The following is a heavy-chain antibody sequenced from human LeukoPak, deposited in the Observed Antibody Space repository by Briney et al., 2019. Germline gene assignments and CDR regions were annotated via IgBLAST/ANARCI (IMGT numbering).Heavy chain of an antibody. CDR1: GGSISSYY. V-gene: IGHV4-59*01. CDR3: ARGRKGYCSSTSCYTRSWFDP. D-gene: IGHD2-2*02. CDR2: IYYSGST. J-gene: IGHJ5*02. Sequence: SETLSLTCTVSGGSISSYYWSWIRQPPGKGLEWIGYIYYSGSTNYNPSLKSRVTISVDTSKNQFSLKLSSVTAADTAVYYGARGRKGYCSSTSCYTRSWFDPWGQGTLVTVSS.